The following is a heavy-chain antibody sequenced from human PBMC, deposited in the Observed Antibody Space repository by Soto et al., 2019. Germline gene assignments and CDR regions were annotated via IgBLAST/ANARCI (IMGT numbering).Heavy chain of an antibody. Sequence: ASVKVSCKASGYTFTSYAMHWVRQAPGQRLEWMGWINAGNGNTKYSQKFQGRVTITRDTSASTAYMELSSLRSDDTAGYYCARAPRGIAVAGTVGYNWFDPGGQGTLVTFPS. CDR3: ARAPRGIAVAGTVGYNWFDP. V-gene: IGHV1-3*01. D-gene: IGHD6-19*01. CDR1: GYTFTSYA. CDR2: INAGNGNT. J-gene: IGHJ5*02.